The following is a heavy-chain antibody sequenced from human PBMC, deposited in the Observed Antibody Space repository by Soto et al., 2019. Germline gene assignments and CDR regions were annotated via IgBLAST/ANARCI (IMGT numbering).Heavy chain of an antibody. CDR3: ARNDHGGNPFFAN. V-gene: IGHV4-59*01. J-gene: IGHJ4*02. CDR1: GGSLSNYY. Sequence: QVQLQESGPGLVKPSETLSLTCTVSGGSLSNYYWSWIRQPPGKGLEWIGYIYYSGRTNYNPSLKSRLTMSVDTSKNQVSLKLNSVTAADTAVYYCARNDHGGNPFFANWGRGTLVTVSS. D-gene: IGHD4-17*01. CDR2: IYYSGRT.